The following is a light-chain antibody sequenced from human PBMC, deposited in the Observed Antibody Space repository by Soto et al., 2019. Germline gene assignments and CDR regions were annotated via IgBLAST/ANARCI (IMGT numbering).Light chain of an antibody. Sequence: EIVLTQSPGTLSLSPGERATLSCRASQSVSSSYLAWYQQKPGQAPRLLIYGASSRATGIPDRFSGSGSGTDFTLTISRLEPEDFAVYYCQQYGSSPLGQGTRLEI. CDR2: GAS. J-gene: IGKJ5*01. V-gene: IGKV3-20*01. CDR1: QSVSSSY. CDR3: QQYGSSP.